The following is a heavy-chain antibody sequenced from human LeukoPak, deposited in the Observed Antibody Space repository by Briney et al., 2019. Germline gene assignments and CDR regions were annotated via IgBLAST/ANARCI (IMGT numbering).Heavy chain of an antibody. Sequence: GGSLRLSCAASGFTFSCYAMSWVRQAPGKGLEWVSAISGSGGSTYYADSVKGRFTISRDNSKNTLYLQMNSLRAEDTAVYYCAKGGHSSSWYLFDYWGQGTLVTVSS. CDR1: GFTFSCYA. V-gene: IGHV3-23*01. J-gene: IGHJ4*02. CDR3: AKGGHSSSWYLFDY. CDR2: ISGSGGST. D-gene: IGHD6-13*01.